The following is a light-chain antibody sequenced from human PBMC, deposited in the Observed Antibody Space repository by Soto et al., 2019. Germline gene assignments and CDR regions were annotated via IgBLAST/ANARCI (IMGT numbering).Light chain of an antibody. CDR1: SSNIGSNT. CDR2: SNN. J-gene: IGLJ1*01. V-gene: IGLV1-44*01. Sequence: QSVLTQPPSASGTPGQRVTISCSGSSSNIGSNTVNWYQQLPGTAPKLLIYSNNQRPSGVPDRFSGSKSGTSASLAISGLQSEDEADYYCAAWDDSLNGHVFGTGTEVTV. CDR3: AAWDDSLNGHV.